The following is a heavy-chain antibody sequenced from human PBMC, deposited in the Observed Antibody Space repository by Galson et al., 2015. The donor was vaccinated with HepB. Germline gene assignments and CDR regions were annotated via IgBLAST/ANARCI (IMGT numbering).Heavy chain of an antibody. V-gene: IGHV1-46*01. CDR1: GYTFTSYY. CDR3: AREGYNWNEESPNNFDY. CDR2: INPSGGST. J-gene: IGHJ4*02. Sequence: SVKVSCKASGYTFTSYYMHWVRQAPGQGLEWMGIINPSGGSTSYAQKFQGRVTMTRDTSTSTVYMELSSLRSEDTAVYYCAREGYNWNEESPNNFDYWGQGTLVTVSS. D-gene: IGHD1-20*01.